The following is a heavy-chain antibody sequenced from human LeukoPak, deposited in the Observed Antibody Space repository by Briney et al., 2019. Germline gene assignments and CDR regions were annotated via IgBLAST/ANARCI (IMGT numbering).Heavy chain of an antibody. Sequence: GEYLKISFKGSGYSFTSYWIGWVRPMPGKGREWMGIIYPGDSDTRYSPSFQGQVTISADKSISTAYLQWSSLKASDTAMYYCARLLGSSWYLDYWGQGTLVTVSS. D-gene: IGHD6-13*01. CDR1: GYSFTSYW. CDR3: ARLLGSSWYLDY. CDR2: IYPGDSDT. J-gene: IGHJ4*02. V-gene: IGHV5-51*01.